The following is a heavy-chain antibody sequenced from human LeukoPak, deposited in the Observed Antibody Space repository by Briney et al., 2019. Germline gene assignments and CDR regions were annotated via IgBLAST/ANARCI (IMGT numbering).Heavy chain of an antibody. D-gene: IGHD5-12*01. J-gene: IGHJ5*02. CDR3: ARVGDDIVAGGSWFDP. Sequence: HPSETLSLTCTVSGGSISSSSYYWGWIRQPPGKGLEWIGSIYYSGSTYYNPSLKSRVTISVDTSKNQFSLKLSSVTAADTAVYYCARVGDDIVAGGSWFDPWGQGTLVTVSS. CDR1: GGSISSSSYY. V-gene: IGHV4-39*07. CDR2: IYYSGST.